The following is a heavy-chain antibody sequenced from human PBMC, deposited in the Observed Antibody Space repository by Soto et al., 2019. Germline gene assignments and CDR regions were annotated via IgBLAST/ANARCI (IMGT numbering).Heavy chain of an antibody. V-gene: IGHV1-3*04. CDR3: VRDRAADWYLDL. D-gene: IGHD6-25*01. CDR2: INTDSGTT. J-gene: IGHJ2*01. Sequence: VQVVQSGAEVKKPGASVRLSCKTSGYSFTSCALHWVRQAPGQGFEWMGWINTDSGTTKYSQKFQGRVTITRDASASTAYMELRSLSSEDTTIYYCVRDRAADWYLDLWGRGTLVTVSS. CDR1: GYSFTSCA.